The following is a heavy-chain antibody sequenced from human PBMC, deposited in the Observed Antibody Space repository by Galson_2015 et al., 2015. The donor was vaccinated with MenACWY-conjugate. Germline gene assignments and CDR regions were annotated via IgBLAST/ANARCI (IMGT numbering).Heavy chain of an antibody. CDR2: VYKDGVP. CDR1: GFDVSTMY. D-gene: IGHD2-15*01. CDR3: AGGWWDLDY. V-gene: IGHV3-53*01. Sequence: SLRLSCAASGFDVSTMYMGWVRQAPGKGLEWVAIVYKDGVPAHVDSVEGRFTISSDSSRNTLHLQMNNLRAEDTAVYYCAGGWWDLDYWGQGSLVTVSS. J-gene: IGHJ4*02.